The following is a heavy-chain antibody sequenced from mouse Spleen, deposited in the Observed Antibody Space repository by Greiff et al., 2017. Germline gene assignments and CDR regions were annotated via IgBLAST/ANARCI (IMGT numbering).Heavy chain of an antibody. CDR3: ARHDAGPGVFDY. CDR2: ISSGGGNT. D-gene: IGHD2-3*01. V-gene: IGHV5-9*04. CDR1: GFTFSSYA. Sequence: EVKVVESGGGLVKLGGSLKLSCAASGFTFSSYAMSWVRQTPEKRLEWVATISSGGGNTYYPDSVKGRFTISRDNAKNTLYLQMSSLKSEDTAMYYCARHDAGPGVFDYWGQGTTLTVSS. J-gene: IGHJ2*01.